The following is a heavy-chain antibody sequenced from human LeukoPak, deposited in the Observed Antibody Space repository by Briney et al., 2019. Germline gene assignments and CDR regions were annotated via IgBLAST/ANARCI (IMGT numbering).Heavy chain of an antibody. Sequence: PSETLSLTCAVYGGSFSGYYWSWIRQPPGKGLEWIGEINHSGSTNHNPSLKSRVTISVDTSKNQFSLKLSSVTAADTAVYYCARGRVAANPYYFDYWGQGTLVTVSS. J-gene: IGHJ4*02. D-gene: IGHD2-15*01. CDR2: INHSGST. CDR3: ARGRVAANPYYFDY. V-gene: IGHV4-34*01. CDR1: GGSFSGYY.